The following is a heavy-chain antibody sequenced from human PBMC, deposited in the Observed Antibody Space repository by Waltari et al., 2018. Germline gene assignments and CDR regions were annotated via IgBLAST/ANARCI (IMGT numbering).Heavy chain of an antibody. CDR3: ARVRGGYCSSASCYNAFDI. CDR2: IKQDGSEK. J-gene: IGHJ3*02. CDR1: GFTFSSYW. D-gene: IGHD2-2*02. V-gene: IGHV3-7*03. Sequence: EVHLVESGGGLVQPGGSLRVSCAASGFTFSSYWMSWVRQAPGKGLGWVANIKQDGSEKCYVDSVKGRFTISRDNAKDSLYLQMNSLRAEDTAVYYCARVRGGYCSSASCYNAFDIWGQGTLVTVSS.